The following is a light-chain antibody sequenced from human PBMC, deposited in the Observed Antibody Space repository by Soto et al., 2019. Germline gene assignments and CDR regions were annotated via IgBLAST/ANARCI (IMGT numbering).Light chain of an antibody. J-gene: IGLJ1*01. Sequence: QSALTQPASVSGSPGQSITIYCSGTSGDIGSYNFVSWYQQHPGKAPKLMIYDVSNRPSGVSNRFSGSKSGNTASLTISGLQAEDEAEYYCTSFTSSSTHVIGTGTKVTVL. CDR1: SGDIGSYNF. CDR2: DVS. CDR3: TSFTSSSTHV. V-gene: IGLV2-14*03.